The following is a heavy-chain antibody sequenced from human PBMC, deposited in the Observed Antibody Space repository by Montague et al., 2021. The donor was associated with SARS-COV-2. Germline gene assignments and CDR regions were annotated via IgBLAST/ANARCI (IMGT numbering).Heavy chain of an antibody. CDR3: AHLVRYYDIFTGIPFDD. CDR1: GFSLSTPNVG. D-gene: IGHD3-9*01. V-gene: IGHV2-5*01. Sequence: PALVKPTQTLTLTCTFSGFSLSTPNVGVAWIRQPPGKALEWLAVIYSNSDKRYSPSLQRRLTITKDTSRNQVVLSLTNVDPLDTATYYCAHLVRYYDIFTGIPFDDWGQGTQVTVPS. CDR2: IYSNSDK. J-gene: IGHJ4*02.